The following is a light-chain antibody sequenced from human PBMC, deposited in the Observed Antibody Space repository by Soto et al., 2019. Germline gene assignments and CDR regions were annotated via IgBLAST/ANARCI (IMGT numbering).Light chain of an antibody. J-gene: IGLJ2*01. V-gene: IGLV1-44*01. CDR3: AAWDDSLNGVI. CDR1: SSSIGSHT. CDR2: SNN. Sequence: SVLTQPPSASGTPGQRITISCSGSSSSIGSHTVNWHQQVPGTAPKLLIYSNNERPSGVPDRFSGSKSGTSASLAISGLQSGDEADYYCAAWDDSLNGVIFGGGTKLTVL.